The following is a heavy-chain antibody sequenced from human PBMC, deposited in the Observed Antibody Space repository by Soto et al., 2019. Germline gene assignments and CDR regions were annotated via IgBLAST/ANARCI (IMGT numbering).Heavy chain of an antibody. J-gene: IGHJ4*02. CDR2: ISYDGSNE. D-gene: IGHD1-1*01. CDR3: TKEYIVGTTWVYFES. V-gene: IGHV3-30*18. CDR1: GFIFSTYG. Sequence: QVQLVQSGGGVVQPGRSLRLSCVASGFIFSTYGMHWVRQVPGKGLEWVAHISYDGSNEYYADSVEGRFTVSRDNAKNTLDLQMNGLKTEDTALYYCTKEYIVGTTWVYFESWGKGALVIVSS.